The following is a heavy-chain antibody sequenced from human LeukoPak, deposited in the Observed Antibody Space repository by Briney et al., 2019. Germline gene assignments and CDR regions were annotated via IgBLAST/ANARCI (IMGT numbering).Heavy chain of an antibody. CDR2: IYPGDSDT. Sequence: GESLKISCKGSGYSFTSYWIGWVRQMPGKGLEWMGIIYPGDSDTRYSPSFQGQVTISADKSISTAYLQWSSPKASDTAMCYCARLISSCSGTSCYIDYYYYMDVWGKGTTVTVSS. D-gene: IGHD2-2*02. J-gene: IGHJ6*03. CDR1: GYSFTSYW. CDR3: ARLISSCSGTSCYIDYYYYMDV. V-gene: IGHV5-51*01.